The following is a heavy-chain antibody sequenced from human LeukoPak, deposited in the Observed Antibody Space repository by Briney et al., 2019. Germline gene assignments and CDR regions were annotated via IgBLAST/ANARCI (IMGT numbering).Heavy chain of an antibody. CDR1: GGSISSYY. D-gene: IGHD2-8*01. Sequence: SETLSLTCTVSGGSISSYYWSWIRQPPGKGLEWIGYIYYSGSTNYNPPLKSRVTISVDTSKNQFSLKLSSVTAADTAVYYCARDSGYCTNGVCWPYNWFDPWGQGTLVTVSS. CDR2: IYYSGST. CDR3: ARDSGYCTNGVCWPYNWFDP. V-gene: IGHV4-59*01. J-gene: IGHJ5*02.